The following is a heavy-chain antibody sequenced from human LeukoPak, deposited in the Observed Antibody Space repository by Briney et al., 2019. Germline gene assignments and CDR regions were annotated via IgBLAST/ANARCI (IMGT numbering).Heavy chain of an antibody. J-gene: IGHJ4*02. CDR3: ARDGSSCAGDCYSDY. V-gene: IGHV3-30*03. CDR2: ISYDGKNI. Sequence: GGSLRLSCTTSGFTFSTYGMHWVRQAPGKGLEWVAVISYDGKNIFYADSVKGRFTISRDNSKSTLYLQMNRLRAEDTAVFYCARDGSSCAGDCYSDYWGQGTLVTVSS. D-gene: IGHD2-21*02. CDR1: GFTFSTYG.